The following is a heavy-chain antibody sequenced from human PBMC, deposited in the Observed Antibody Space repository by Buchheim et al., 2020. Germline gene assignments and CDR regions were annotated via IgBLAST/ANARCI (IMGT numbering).Heavy chain of an antibody. Sequence: EVQLVESGGGLVQPGGSLRLSCAASGFTFSSXWMHWVRQAPGKGLVWVSRINSDGSSTSYADSVKGRIXISRDNAKNTLYLQMNSLRAEDTAVYYCARGGMAIVVVPAAIPGRYYGMDVWGQGTT. CDR3: ARGGMAIVVVPAAIPGRYYGMDV. CDR1: GFTFSSXW. V-gene: IGHV3-74*01. J-gene: IGHJ6*02. D-gene: IGHD2-2*03. CDR2: INSDGSST.